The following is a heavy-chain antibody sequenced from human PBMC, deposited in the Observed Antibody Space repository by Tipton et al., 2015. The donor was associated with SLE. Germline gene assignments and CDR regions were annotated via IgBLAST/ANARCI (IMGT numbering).Heavy chain of an antibody. J-gene: IGHJ4*02. D-gene: IGHD6-13*01. CDR3: ASGIAAGGTPFGY. V-gene: IGHV4-31*03. CDR2: IYYSGST. CDR1: GGSISSGGYY. Sequence: TLSLTCTVSGGSISSGGYYWSWIRQHPGKGLEWIGYIYYSGSTYYNPSLKSRVTISVDTSKNQFSLKLSSVTAADTAVYYCASGIAAGGTPFGYWGQGTLVTVSS.